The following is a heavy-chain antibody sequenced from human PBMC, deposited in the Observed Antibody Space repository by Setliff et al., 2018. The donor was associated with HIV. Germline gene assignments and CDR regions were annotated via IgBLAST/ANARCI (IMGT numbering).Heavy chain of an antibody. J-gene: IGHJ4*02. CDR2: ISNSGGDT. V-gene: IGHV3-23*01. Sequence: GGSLRLSCAASGFTFSTYAMSWVRQAPGKGLEWVSAISNSGGDTYYADSVKGRFTISRDNSKNTLHLQMNSLGVEDTAVYYCAKGWGSPDYWGRGTLVTVSS. CDR1: GFTFSTYA. D-gene: IGHD7-27*01. CDR3: AKGWGSPDY.